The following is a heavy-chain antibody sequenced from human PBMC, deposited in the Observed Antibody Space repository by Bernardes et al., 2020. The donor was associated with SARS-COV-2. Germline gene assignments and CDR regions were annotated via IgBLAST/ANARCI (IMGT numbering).Heavy chain of an antibody. V-gene: IGHV3-53*01. CDR3: ARRDPTSWGPTTAFDP. CDR1: GFTVSNSY. CDR2: IYRGGDT. Sequence: GGSLRLSCAASGFTVSNSYMSWVRQAPGKGLEWVSVIYRGGDTYYSDSVKGRFTISRDNSQNTLYLQMNSLRAEDTAVYYCARRDPTSWGPTTAFDPWGQGTLVTVSS. J-gene: IGHJ5*02. D-gene: IGHD2-2*01.